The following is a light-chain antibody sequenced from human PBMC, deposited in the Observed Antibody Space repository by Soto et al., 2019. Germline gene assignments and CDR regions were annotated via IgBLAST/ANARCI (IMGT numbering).Light chain of an antibody. CDR3: QQSYSTPPYT. Sequence: DIQMTQSPSSLSTSVGDRVTITCRASQYINNYLNWYQQKPGKAPKLLIFAAYNLQSRVPSRFTGSGSGTDFTLTIRSLQPEDFATYYCQQSYSTPPYTFGQGNQLDMK. CDR2: AAY. V-gene: IGKV1-39*01. J-gene: IGKJ2*01. CDR1: QYINNY.